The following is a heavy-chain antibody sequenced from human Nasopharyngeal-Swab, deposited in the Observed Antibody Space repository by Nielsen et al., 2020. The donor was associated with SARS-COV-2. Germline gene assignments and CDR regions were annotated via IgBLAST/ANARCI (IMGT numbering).Heavy chain of an antibody. CDR1: GFSLSTSGMC. CDR3: ERNPPRSSGFDY. Sequence: SGPTLVKPTQTLTLTCTFSGFSLSTSGMCVTWIRPPPGKALEWLALIDWDEDKYYSTSLKTRPTISKDTSNNQVVLTMTNMDPVDTATYYCERNPPRSSGFDYWGQGILVTVSS. V-gene: IGHV2-70*01. CDR2: IDWDEDK. D-gene: IGHD6-19*01. J-gene: IGHJ4*02.